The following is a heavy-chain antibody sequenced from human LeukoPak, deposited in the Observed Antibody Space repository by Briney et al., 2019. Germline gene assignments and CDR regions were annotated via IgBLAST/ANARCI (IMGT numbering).Heavy chain of an antibody. J-gene: IGHJ4*02. D-gene: IGHD2-2*01. V-gene: IGHV4-61*09. Sequence: PSETLSLTCTVSGGSISSGGYYLNWIRQPAGKGLEWIGHVYTSGSTNYNPSLKSRVTMSLDTSKNQFSLKLTSVTPADTAVYYCAVQSAAARADYWGQGTLVTVSS. CDR3: AVQSAAARADY. CDR2: VYTSGST. CDR1: GGSISSGGYY.